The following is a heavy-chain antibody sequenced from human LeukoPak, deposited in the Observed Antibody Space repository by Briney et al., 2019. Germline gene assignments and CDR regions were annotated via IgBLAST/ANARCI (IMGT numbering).Heavy chain of an antibody. Sequence: SVRVSYKDSGGTFSTYVFNWLRQAPGQGREWMGRIIPMFGVTIYAPKFQGRVTITADKSTSTAYMELSSLRSDDTAVYYCARDLSADGSGNDWGQGTLVTVSS. V-gene: IGHV1-69*04. D-gene: IGHD3-10*01. J-gene: IGHJ4*02. CDR2: IIPMFGVT. CDR1: GGTFSTYV. CDR3: ARDLSADGSGND.